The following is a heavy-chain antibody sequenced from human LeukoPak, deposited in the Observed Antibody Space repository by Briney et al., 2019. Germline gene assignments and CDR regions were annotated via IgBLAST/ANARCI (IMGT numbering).Heavy chain of an antibody. Sequence: GGSLRLSCAASGLTLSSYWMHWVRQAPGKGLVWVSRINSDGSSTRYADSVKGRFTISRDKAKNTLYLQMNSLRAEDTAVYYCAELTSMVEQYWGQGTLVPVSS. CDR1: GLTLSSYW. D-gene: IGHD3-10*01. CDR2: INSDGSST. CDR3: AELTSMVEQY. V-gene: IGHV3-74*01. J-gene: IGHJ4*02.